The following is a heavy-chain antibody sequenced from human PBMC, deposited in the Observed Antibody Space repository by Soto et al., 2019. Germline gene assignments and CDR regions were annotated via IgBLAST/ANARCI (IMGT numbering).Heavy chain of an antibody. CDR3: ANLVAAAGRGDDY. D-gene: IGHD6-13*01. Sequence: QVQLVESRGGVVQPGRSLRLSCAASGFTFSSYGMHWVRQAPGKGLEWVAVISYDGSNKYYADSVKGRFTISRDNSKNTLYLQMNSLRAEDTAVYYCANLVAAAGRGDDYWGQGTLVTVSS. CDR1: GFTFSSYG. V-gene: IGHV3-30*18. CDR2: ISYDGSNK. J-gene: IGHJ4*02.